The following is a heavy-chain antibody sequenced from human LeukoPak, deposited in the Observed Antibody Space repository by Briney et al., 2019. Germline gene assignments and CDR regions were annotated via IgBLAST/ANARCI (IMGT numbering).Heavy chain of an antibody. D-gene: IGHD3-22*01. CDR2: IIPIFGTA. CDR1: GGTFSSYA. J-gene: IGHJ4*02. CDR3: ARDLYDSSGYFVRGFDY. V-gene: IGHV1-69*13. Sequence: SVTVSCTASGGTFSSYAISWVRQAPGQGLEWMGGIIPIFGTANYAQKFQGRVTITADESTSTAYMELSSLRSEDTAVYYCARDLYDSSGYFVRGFDYWGQGTLVTVSS.